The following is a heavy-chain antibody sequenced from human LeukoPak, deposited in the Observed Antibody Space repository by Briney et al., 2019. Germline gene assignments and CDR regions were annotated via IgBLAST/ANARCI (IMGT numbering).Heavy chain of an antibody. CDR2: ISAYNGNT. Sequence: ASVKVSCKASGYTFTSYGISWVRQAPGQGLEWMGWISAYNGNTNYAQKLQGRVTMTTDTSTSTAYMELRSLRSDDTAVYYCTRQQLVFWWFDPWGQGTLVTVSS. J-gene: IGHJ5*02. CDR3: TRQQLVFWWFDP. CDR1: GYTFTSYG. V-gene: IGHV1-18*01. D-gene: IGHD6-13*01.